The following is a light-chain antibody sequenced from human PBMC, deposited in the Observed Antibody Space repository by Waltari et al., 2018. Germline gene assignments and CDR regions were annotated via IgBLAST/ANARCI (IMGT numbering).Light chain of an antibody. Sequence: QSVVPQPPPLSPALAQTVTISCSGSISNVGTHYVSWYHQLPGTAPKLLIYDNDKRPSGIPDRFSASKSGTSATLGITGLQIGDEADYYCATWDNSLSEVVFGGGTKLTVL. CDR2: DND. J-gene: IGLJ2*01. CDR3: ATWDNSLSEVV. CDR1: ISNVGTHY. V-gene: IGLV1-51*01.